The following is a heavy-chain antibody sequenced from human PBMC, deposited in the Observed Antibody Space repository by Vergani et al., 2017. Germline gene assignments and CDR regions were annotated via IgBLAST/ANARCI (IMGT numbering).Heavy chain of an antibody. V-gene: IGHV3-64*07. D-gene: IGHD2-8*01. CDR3: ARGRDCTNGVCYRFDY. Sequence: EVQLVESGGGLVQPGGSLRLSCAASGFTFSSYAMHWVRQAPGKGLEYVSAISSNGGSTYYADYVKGRFTISRDNSKNTLYLQMGSLRAEDMAVYYCARGRDCTNGVCYRFDYWGQGTLVTVSS. J-gene: IGHJ4*02. CDR1: GFTFSSYA. CDR2: ISSNGGST.